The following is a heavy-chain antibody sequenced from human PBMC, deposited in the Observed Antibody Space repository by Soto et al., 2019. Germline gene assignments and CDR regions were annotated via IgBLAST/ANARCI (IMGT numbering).Heavy chain of an antibody. D-gene: IGHD6-6*01. CDR1: GFSFSTGGVG. Sequence: QITLKESGPTLVNPTQTLTLTCTFSGFSFSTGGVGVGWARQPQGKTLEWLALIYWDDDKRDSPYPKSRLTRTKDTSKNEVVLTMTNVDPVDTATYDCAHRLVDTGDFDMWGQGTVVTVSS. J-gene: IGHJ3*02. CDR3: AHRLVDTGDFDM. CDR2: IYWDDDK. V-gene: IGHV2-5*02.